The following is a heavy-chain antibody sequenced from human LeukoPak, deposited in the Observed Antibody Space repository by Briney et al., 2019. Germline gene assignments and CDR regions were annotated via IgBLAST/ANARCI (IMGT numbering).Heavy chain of an antibody. V-gene: IGHV4-30-4*07. J-gene: IGHJ6*03. Sequence: SETLSLTCAVSGGSISSGGYSWSWIRQPPGKGLEWIGYIYYSGSTYYNPSLKSRVTISVDTSKNQFSLKLSSVTAADTAVYYCARGARTEVFYYYYYMDVWGKGTTVTVSS. CDR3: ARGARTEVFYYYYYMDV. D-gene: IGHD1-1*01. CDR2: IYYSGST. CDR1: GGSISSGGYS.